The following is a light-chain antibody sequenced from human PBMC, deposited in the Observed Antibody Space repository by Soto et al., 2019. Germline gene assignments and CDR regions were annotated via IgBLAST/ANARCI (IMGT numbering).Light chain of an antibody. J-gene: IGKJ3*01. CDR2: GAS. CDR1: QRVSNTY. V-gene: IGKV3-20*01. Sequence: EIVLTQSPGTLSLSPGERATLSCRASQRVSNTYLAWYQQKPGQAPRLLIYGASSRATGIPDRFSGSGSGTDFTLTISRLEPEDVAVYYCQQYGSSPFTFGPGTKVDI. CDR3: QQYGSSPFT.